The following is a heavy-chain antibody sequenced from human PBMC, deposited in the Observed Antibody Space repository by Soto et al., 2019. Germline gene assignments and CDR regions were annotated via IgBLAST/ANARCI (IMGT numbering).Heavy chain of an antibody. J-gene: IGHJ5*02. V-gene: IGHV4-59*01. Sequence: SETLSLTCTVSGGSISSYYWSWIRQPPGKGLEWIGYIYYSGSTNYNPSLKSRVTISVDTSKNQFSLKLSSVTAADTAVYYCARVDYYGSGSYYTRWFDPWGQGTLVTVSP. CDR2: IYYSGST. CDR1: GGSISSYY. CDR3: ARVDYYGSGSYYTRWFDP. D-gene: IGHD3-10*01.